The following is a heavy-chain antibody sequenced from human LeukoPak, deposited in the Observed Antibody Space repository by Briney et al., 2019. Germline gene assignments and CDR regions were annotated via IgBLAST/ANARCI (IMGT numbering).Heavy chain of an antibody. Sequence: ASVKVSCKASGYTFTSYAMHWVRQAPGQRLEWMGWINAGNGNTKYSQKFQGRVTITRDTSASTAYMELSSLRSEDTAVYYCARGHYHRGAFDIWGQGTMVTVSS. J-gene: IGHJ3*02. D-gene: IGHD3-10*01. V-gene: IGHV1-3*01. CDR3: ARGHYHRGAFDI. CDR2: INAGNGNT. CDR1: GYTFTSYA.